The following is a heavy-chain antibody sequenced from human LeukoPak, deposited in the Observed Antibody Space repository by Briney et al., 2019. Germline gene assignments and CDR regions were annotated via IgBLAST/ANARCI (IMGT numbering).Heavy chain of an antibody. Sequence: SETLSLTCTVSGGSISTYYWSWIRQPPGKGLQWIGYIYYSGSSNYNPSLKSRVTISVDSSKNQFSLKLNSVTAADTAVYYCARWGEGGTTWSFDYWGQGTLVIVSS. J-gene: IGHJ4*02. D-gene: IGHD1-26*01. CDR1: GGSISTYY. CDR3: ARWGEGGTTWSFDY. CDR2: IYYSGSS. V-gene: IGHV4-59*13.